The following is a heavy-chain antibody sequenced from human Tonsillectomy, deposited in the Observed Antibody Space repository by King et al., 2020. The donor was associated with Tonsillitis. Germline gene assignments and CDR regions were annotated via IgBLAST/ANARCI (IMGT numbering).Heavy chain of an antibody. V-gene: IGHV4-39*07. CDR1: GGSISISSHY. D-gene: IGHD5-24*01. CDR2: MNYSGRT. J-gene: IGHJ4*02. CDR3: EGSRDGYNPFDY. Sequence: QLQDSGPGLVKPSETLSLSCTVSGGSISISSHYWGWIRQPPGKGLEWIGSMNYSGRTDYNPSIKSRVTRSVDTSKSQFSMKLSSVTAADTAVYYCEGSRDGYNPFDYWGQGTLVTVSS.